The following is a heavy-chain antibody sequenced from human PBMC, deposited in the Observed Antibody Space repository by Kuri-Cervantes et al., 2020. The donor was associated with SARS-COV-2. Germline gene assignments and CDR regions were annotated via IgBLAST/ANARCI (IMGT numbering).Heavy chain of an antibody. V-gene: IGHV6-1*01. Sequence: LRLSCAISGDSVSSNSAAWNWIRQSPARGLEWLGRTYYRSKWYNDYAVSVKSRITINPDTSKNQFSLQLNSVTPEDTAVYYCARGGDFWSGYYTGFGMDVRGQGTTVTVSS. CDR2: TYYRSKWYN. CDR1: GDSVSSNSAA. D-gene: IGHD3-3*01. CDR3: ARGGDFWSGYYTGFGMDV. J-gene: IGHJ6*02.